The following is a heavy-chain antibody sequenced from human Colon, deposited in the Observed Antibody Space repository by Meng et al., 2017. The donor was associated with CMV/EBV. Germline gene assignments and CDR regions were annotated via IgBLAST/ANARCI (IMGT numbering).Heavy chain of an antibody. D-gene: IGHD5-18*01. J-gene: IGHJ4*02. CDR2: IYPSGFP. CDR3: ARAQYTYGYWIFDY. CDR1: GGSIISYF. Sequence: HVALEGSGPGLVKPSAARSLGGMVSGGSIISYFWSWIRQTAGKGLEWIGRIYPSGFPKYKPSLESRVTMSADTSKNQISLKLTSVTAADTAVYYCARAQYTYGYWIFDYWGQGTLVTVSS. V-gene: IGHV4-4*07.